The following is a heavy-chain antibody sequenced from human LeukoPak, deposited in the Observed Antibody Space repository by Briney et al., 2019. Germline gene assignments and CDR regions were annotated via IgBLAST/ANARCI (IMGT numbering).Heavy chain of an antibody. CDR3: ARGPDPVLRGPRRSFDL. CDR1: RYTVSNYY. J-gene: IGHJ3*01. V-gene: IGHV3-30-3*01. Sequence: SCKTYRYTVSNYYVHWVRQGPGKGLEWEAVISYDGSNEDYTDSVKGRFIISRDDSKNTMSLQMNSLRVDDTAVYYCARGPDPVLRGPRRSFDLWGQGTMVTVSS. CDR2: ISYDGSNE. D-gene: IGHD3-10*01.